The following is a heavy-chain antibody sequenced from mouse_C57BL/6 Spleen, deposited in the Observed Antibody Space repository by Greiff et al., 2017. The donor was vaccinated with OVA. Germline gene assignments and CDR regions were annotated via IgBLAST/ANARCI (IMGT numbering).Heavy chain of an antibody. V-gene: IGHV5-4*01. CDR1: GFTFSSYA. Sequence: EVQGVESGGGLVKPGGSQKLSCAASGFTFSSYAMSWVRQTPEKRLEWVATISDGGSYTYYPDNVKGRFTISRDNAKNNLYLQMSHLKSEDTAMYYCARDRGTTVVAHWYFDVWGTGTTVTVSS. CDR3: ARDRGTTVVAHWYFDV. CDR2: ISDGGSYT. D-gene: IGHD1-1*01. J-gene: IGHJ1*03.